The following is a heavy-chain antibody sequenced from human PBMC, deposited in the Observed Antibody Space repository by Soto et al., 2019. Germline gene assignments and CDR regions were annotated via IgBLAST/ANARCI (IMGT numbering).Heavy chain of an antibody. Sequence: GSLSLSWVGPGFTRSRYPMSWVRQAPGKGLEWVSGISDGGDSTYYAESVKGRFTISRDESTNTLYLHTNSLRDEDTAEYYCARKDRSSSLFSDYHSGMDVWGQGTTVTVSS. CDR3: ARKDRSSSLFSDYHSGMDV. CDR2: ISDGGDST. CDR1: GFTRSRYP. J-gene: IGHJ6*02. D-gene: IGHD6-6*01. V-gene: IGHV3-23*01.